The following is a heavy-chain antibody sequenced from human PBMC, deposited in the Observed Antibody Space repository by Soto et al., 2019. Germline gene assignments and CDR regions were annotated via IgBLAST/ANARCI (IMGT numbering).Heavy chain of an antibody. CDR2: ISAYNGNT. Sequence: ASVKVSCKASGYTFTSYGISWVRQAPGQGLEWMGWISAYNGNTNYAQKLQGRVTMTRDTSTSTAYMELRSLRSDDTAVYYCARDPDCSGGSCYSSYFDYRGQGTPVTVS. D-gene: IGHD2-15*01. V-gene: IGHV1-18*01. CDR3: ARDPDCSGGSCYSSYFDY. J-gene: IGHJ4*02. CDR1: GYTFTSYG.